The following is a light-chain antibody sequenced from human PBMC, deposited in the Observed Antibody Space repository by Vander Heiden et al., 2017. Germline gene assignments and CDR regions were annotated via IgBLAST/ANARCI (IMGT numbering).Light chain of an antibody. CDR2: GNF. CDR3: QAYDSSLGAWV. Sequence: QSVVTQPPSVSGTLGQRVAMSCTGASSNIRAGYNVHWYQHLPGRAHTLLSYGNFNRASGVPDRFSASKSGASASLDISGVQPDDEADYYCQAYDSSLGAWVFGGGTNLTVL. CDR1: SSNIRAGYN. V-gene: IGLV1-40*03. J-gene: IGLJ3*02.